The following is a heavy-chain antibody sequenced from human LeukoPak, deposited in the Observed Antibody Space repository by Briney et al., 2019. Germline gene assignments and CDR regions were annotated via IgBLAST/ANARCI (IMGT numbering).Heavy chain of an antibody. J-gene: IGHJ3*02. CDR3: AKDRSGLLDAFDI. CDR2: IRYDGGNK. Sequence: PGGSLRLSCAASGFTFITYGMHWVRQAPAKGLEWVAFIRYDGGNKYYADSVKGRFTISRDNSKNTLYLQMNSLRAEDTAVYYCAKDRSGLLDAFDIWGQGTMVTVSS. D-gene: IGHD2-21*02. CDR1: GFTFITYG. V-gene: IGHV3-30*02.